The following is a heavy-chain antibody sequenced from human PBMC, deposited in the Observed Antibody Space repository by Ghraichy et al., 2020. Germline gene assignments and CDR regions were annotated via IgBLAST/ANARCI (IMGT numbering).Heavy chain of an antibody. Sequence: ASVKVSCKASGYTFTGDKVHWVRQAPGRGLEWMGWIQPSVGVTEVKQYAQNFQDRVTMTVDTSITTAYMELSSLTSDDTAFYYCARDRAWHFDYWGQGTLVTVSS. J-gene: IGHJ4*02. CDR3: ARDRAWHFDY. CDR2: IQPSVGVTEVK. CDR1: GYTFTGDK. V-gene: IGHV1-2*02.